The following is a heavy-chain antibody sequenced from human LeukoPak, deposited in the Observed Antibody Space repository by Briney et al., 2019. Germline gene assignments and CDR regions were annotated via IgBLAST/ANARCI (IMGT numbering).Heavy chain of an antibody. V-gene: IGHV3-30*04. CDR1: GFTVSNWA. D-gene: IGHD1-14*01. Sequence: GGSLRLSCAASGFTVSNWAIHWVRQAPGKGLEWVAAISYDGSNKFYADSVKGRFTISRDNAKNSLYLQMNSLRAEDTAVYYCARDTGRNFDYWGQGTLVTVSS. CDR2: ISYDGSNK. J-gene: IGHJ4*02. CDR3: ARDTGRNFDY.